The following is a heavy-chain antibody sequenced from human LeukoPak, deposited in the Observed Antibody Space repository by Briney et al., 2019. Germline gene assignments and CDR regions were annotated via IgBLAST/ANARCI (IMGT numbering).Heavy chain of an antibody. CDR3: ARGTGSYYYGSGSYWPSYYFHY. CDR1: GGSISSYY. J-gene: IGHJ4*02. Sequence: PSETLSLTCTVSGGSISSYYWSWIRQPPGKGLEWIGYIYYSGSTNYNPSLKSRVTISVDTSKNQFSLKLSSVTAADTAVYYCARGTGSYYYGSGSYWPSYYFHYWGQGTLVTVSS. D-gene: IGHD3-10*01. CDR2: IYYSGST. V-gene: IGHV4-59*01.